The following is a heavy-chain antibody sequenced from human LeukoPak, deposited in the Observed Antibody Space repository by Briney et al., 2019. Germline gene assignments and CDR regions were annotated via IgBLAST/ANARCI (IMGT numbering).Heavy chain of an antibody. V-gene: IGHV3-21*01. CDR3: ARDLITMVRGAIKAFDY. J-gene: IGHJ4*02. CDR1: GFSFRDYP. CDR2: ISSSSSYI. Sequence: GGSLRLSCEAAGFSFRDYPMGWVRRASGKRLEWVSSISSSSSYIYYADSVKGRFTISRDNAKNSLYLQMNSLRAEDTAVYYCARDLITMVRGAIKAFDYWGQGTLVTVSS. D-gene: IGHD3-10*01.